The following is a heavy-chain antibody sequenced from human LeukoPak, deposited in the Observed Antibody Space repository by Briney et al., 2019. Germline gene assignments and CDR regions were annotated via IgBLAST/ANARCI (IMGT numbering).Heavy chain of an antibody. CDR2: IYYIGNT. CDR3: ARRRGSIFGVVIHYYFDY. Sequence: SETLSLTCTVSGDSISSTSYYWGWLRQPPGKGLERIGSIYYIGNTYYNPSLKSRVTISVDTSKNQFSLNLTSVTAADTAVYYCARRRGSIFGVVIHYYFDYWGQGTLVTVSS. D-gene: IGHD3-3*01. V-gene: IGHV4-39*01. J-gene: IGHJ4*02. CDR1: GDSISSTSYY.